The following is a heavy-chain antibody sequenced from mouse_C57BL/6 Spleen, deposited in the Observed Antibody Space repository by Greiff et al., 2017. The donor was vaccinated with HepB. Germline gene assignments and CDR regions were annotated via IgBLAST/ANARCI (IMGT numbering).Heavy chain of an antibody. V-gene: IGHV5-16*01. J-gene: IGHJ1*03. CDR2: INYDGSST. CDR1: GFTFSDYY. CDR3: ARARTGTGYFDV. D-gene: IGHD4-1*01. Sequence: EVKLVESEGGLVQPGSSMKLSCTASGFTFSDYYMAWVRQVPEKGLEWVANINYDGSSTYYLDSLKSRFIISRDNAKNILYLQMSSLKSEDTATYYCARARTGTGYFDVWGTGTTVTVSS.